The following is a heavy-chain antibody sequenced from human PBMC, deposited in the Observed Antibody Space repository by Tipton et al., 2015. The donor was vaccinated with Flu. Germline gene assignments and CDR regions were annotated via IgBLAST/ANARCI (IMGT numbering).Heavy chain of an antibody. D-gene: IGHD7-27*01. Sequence: QLVQSGAEVKKPGEFLKISCKGSGYNFPSYWIGWVLQMPGKGLEWMVVIYPGGSDTRYSPSFQGQGTISVDKSINTAYLQWSSLKASDTAMYYCARQEGYTSRTNWGFGPWGQGTLVTVSS. V-gene: IGHV5-51*01. CDR2: IYPGGSDT. CDR1: GYNFPSYW. CDR3: ARQEGYTSRTNWGFGP. J-gene: IGHJ5*02.